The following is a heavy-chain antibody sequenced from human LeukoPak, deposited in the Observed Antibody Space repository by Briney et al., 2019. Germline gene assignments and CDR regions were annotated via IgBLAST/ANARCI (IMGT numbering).Heavy chain of an antibody. CDR1: GGSISSYY. CDR2: IYTSGST. Sequence: PSETLSLTCTVSGGSISSYYWSWIRQPAGKGLEWIGRIYTSGSTNYNPSLKSRVTISVDTSKNQFSLKLSSVTAADTAVYYCARERGAPYCGGDCYSVDAFDIWGQGTMVTVSS. V-gene: IGHV4-4*07. CDR3: ARERGAPYCGGDCYSVDAFDI. J-gene: IGHJ3*02. D-gene: IGHD2-21*02.